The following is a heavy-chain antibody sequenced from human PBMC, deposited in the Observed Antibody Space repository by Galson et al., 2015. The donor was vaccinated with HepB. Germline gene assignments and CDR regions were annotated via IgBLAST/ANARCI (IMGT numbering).Heavy chain of an antibody. CDR2: IIPSGGSK. Sequence: SVKVSCKASGYTFTSYYMHWVRQAPGQGLEWMGIIIPSGGSKSYAQKFQGRVTMNRDTSTSTVYMELSSLRSEDTAVYYCATRHRITMVRGVMITSCMYVCRQGTTVTFSS. V-gene: IGHV1-46*01. CDR3: ATRHRITMVRGVMITSCMYV. D-gene: IGHD3-10*01. J-gene: IGHJ6*02. CDR1: GYTFTSYY.